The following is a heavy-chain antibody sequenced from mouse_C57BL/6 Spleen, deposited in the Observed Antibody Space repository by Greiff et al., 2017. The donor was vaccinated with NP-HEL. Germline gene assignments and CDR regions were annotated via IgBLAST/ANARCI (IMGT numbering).Heavy chain of an antibody. CDR2: INPNNGGT. CDR3: ARPDYSDHLAWFAY. CDR1: GYTFTDYN. Sequence: EVQLQQSGPELVKPGASVKMSCKASGYTFTDYNMHWVKQSHGKSLEWIGYINPNNGGTSYNQKFKGKATLTVNKSSSTAYIELRSLTSEDSAVYYCARPDYSDHLAWFAYWGQGTLVTVSA. D-gene: IGHD2-13*01. V-gene: IGHV1-22*01. J-gene: IGHJ3*01.